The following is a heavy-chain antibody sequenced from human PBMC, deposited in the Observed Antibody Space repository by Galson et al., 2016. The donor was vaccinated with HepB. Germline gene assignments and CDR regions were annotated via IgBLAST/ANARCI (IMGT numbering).Heavy chain of an antibody. V-gene: IGHV3-30-3*01. CDR2: ITFDGSNK. D-gene: IGHD1-7*01. Sequence: SLRLSCAASDSTFSRYAMHWVRQSPDKGLEWVAVITFDGSNKYYADSMKGRFSISRDNSKNTLYLEMNSMRTEDAAVYYCASNTYSYDKTGTHYVNFFHYWGQGTPVTVSS. J-gene: IGHJ4*02. CDR3: ASNTYSYDKTGTHYVNFFHY. CDR1: DSTFSRYA.